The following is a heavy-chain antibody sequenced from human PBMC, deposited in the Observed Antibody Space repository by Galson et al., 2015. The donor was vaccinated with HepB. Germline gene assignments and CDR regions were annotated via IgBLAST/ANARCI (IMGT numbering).Heavy chain of an antibody. J-gene: IGHJ5*02. D-gene: IGHD6-19*01. CDR2: IYASGST. Sequence: ETLSLTCTVSGGSIDNYYWSWIRQPAGKGLEGIGRIYASGSTNYNPSLKGRVTMSVDTSKNQFSLKLSSVTAADTAVYYCARDSAVAPNFFDPWGQGTLVTVSS. V-gene: IGHV4-4*07. CDR1: GGSIDNYY. CDR3: ARDSAVAPNFFDP.